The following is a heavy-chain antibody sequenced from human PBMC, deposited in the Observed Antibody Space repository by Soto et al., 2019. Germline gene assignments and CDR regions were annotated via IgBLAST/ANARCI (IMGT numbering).Heavy chain of an antibody. Sequence: APVKLSCKASGYTFTSYAMHWVRQTPGQRLEWMGWINAGNGNTKYSQKFQGRVTITRDTSASTAYMELSSLRSEDTAVYYCARDRRRRIAAADRAPHWFDPWGQGTLVTVSS. CDR2: INAGNGNT. V-gene: IGHV1-3*01. D-gene: IGHD6-13*01. CDR1: GYTFTSYA. CDR3: ARDRRRRIAAADRAPHWFDP. J-gene: IGHJ5*02.